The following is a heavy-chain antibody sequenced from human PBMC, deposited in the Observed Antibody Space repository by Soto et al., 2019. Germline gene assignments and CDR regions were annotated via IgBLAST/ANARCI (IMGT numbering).Heavy chain of an antibody. CDR2: IIAYNGNT. D-gene: IGHD6-19*01. Sequence: ASVKVSFKASGGTFSSYAISWVRQAPGQGLEWMGCIIAYNGNTNYAQKLQGRVTMTTDTSTSTAYMELRSLRSDDTAVYYCARVRDSSGWYEVGWFDPWGQGTLVTVSS. V-gene: IGHV1-18*01. J-gene: IGHJ5*02. CDR1: GGTFSSYA. CDR3: ARVRDSSGWYEVGWFDP.